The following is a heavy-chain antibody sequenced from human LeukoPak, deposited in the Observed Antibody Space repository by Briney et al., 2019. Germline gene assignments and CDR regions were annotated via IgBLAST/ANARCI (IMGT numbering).Heavy chain of an antibody. J-gene: IGHJ4*02. D-gene: IGHD2-2*01. CDR3: ARGYCYNSNCYGNFDF. CDR1: GGTFSSYA. CDR2: IIPIFGTA. V-gene: IGHV1-69*13. Sequence: ASVKVSCTASGGTFSSYAISWVRQAPGQGLEWMGGIIPIFGTANYAQKFQGRVTITADESTSTVYMELSSLRSEDTAVYYCARGYCYNSNCYGNFDFWGQGTLVTVSS.